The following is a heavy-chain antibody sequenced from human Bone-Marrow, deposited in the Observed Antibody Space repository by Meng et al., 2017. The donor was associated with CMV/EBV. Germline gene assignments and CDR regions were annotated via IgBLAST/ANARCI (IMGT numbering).Heavy chain of an antibody. Sequence: SETLSLTCTVSGGSISSSSYYWGWIRQPPGKGLEWIGEINHSGSTNYNPSLKSRVTISVDTSKNQFSLKLSSVTAADTAVYYCARGRLGKNAIRKSQNWYFDLWGRGTLVTVSS. CDR3: ARGRLGKNAIRKSQNWYFDL. V-gene: IGHV4-39*07. D-gene: IGHD1-26*01. CDR2: INHSGST. CDR1: GGSISSSSYY. J-gene: IGHJ2*01.